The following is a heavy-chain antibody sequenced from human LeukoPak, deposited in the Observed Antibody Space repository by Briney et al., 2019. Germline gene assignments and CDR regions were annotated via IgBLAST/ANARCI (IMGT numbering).Heavy chain of an antibody. CDR3: AKDPTSVGGRHDWLLDS. D-gene: IGHD3-9*01. V-gene: IGHV3-23*01. J-gene: IGHJ5*02. CDR1: GFTFNSYA. CDR2: IGFGDDSA. Sequence: PGGSLRLSCAASGFTFNSYAMSWVRQAPGKGLEWVSTIGFGDDSAYYADSVKDRFTISRDNSKNTLYLQMNYLRAEDTAVYYCAKDPTSVGGRHDWLLDSWGQGTLVTVSS.